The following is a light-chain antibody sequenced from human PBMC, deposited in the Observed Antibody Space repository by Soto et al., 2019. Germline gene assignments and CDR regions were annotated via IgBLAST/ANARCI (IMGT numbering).Light chain of an antibody. CDR1: QGIRSY. CDR2: AAS. J-gene: IGKJ5*01. CDR3: QQYYSFPPT. Sequence: VIWMTQFPSLLSASTGDRVTIICRMGQGIRSYLAWYQQKPGKAPELLIYAASTLQSGVPSRFSGSGSGTDFTLTISCLQSEDFATYYCQQYYSFPPTFGQGTRLEIK. V-gene: IGKV1D-8*01.